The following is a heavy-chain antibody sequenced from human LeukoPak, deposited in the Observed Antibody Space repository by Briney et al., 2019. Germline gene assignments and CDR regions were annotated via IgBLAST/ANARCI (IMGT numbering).Heavy chain of an antibody. CDR3: ARGRFGTD. J-gene: IGHJ4*02. Sequence: SETLSLTCAVSGGSFSGYYWSWIRQPPGKGLEGIGEINHSGSTNYNPSLKSRVTISVDTSKNQFSLKLSSVTAADTAVYYCARGRFGTDWGQGTLVTVFS. CDR2: INHSGST. V-gene: IGHV4-34*01. D-gene: IGHD3-10*01. CDR1: GGSFSGYY.